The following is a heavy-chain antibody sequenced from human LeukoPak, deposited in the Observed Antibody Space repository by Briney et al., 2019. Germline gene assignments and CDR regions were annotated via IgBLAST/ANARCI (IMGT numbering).Heavy chain of an antibody. V-gene: IGHV3-43*01. D-gene: IGHD6-19*01. CDR3: AKDIGPEGAGTSGFDY. CDR2: ISWDGGST. Sequence: GGSLRLSCAASGFTFDDYTMHWARQAPGKGLEWVSLISWDGGSTYYADSVKGRFTISRDSSKNSLYLQMNSLRTEGTALYYCAKDIGPEGAGTSGFDYWGQGTLVTVSS. J-gene: IGHJ4*02. CDR1: GFTFDDYT.